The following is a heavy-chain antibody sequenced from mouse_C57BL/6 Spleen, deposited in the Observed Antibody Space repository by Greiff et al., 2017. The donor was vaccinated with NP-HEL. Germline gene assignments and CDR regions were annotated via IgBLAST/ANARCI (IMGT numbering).Heavy chain of an antibody. V-gene: IGHV7-3*01. CDR3: ARSVDGYYYYALDD. CDR1: GFTFTAYY. D-gene: IGHD2-3*01. J-gene: IGHJ4*01. CDR2: IRNNANGYTT. Sequence: EVMLVESGGGLVQPGGSLSLFCAASGFTFTAYYMSWVRQPPGKALVWLGLIRNNANGYTTEYSAYVKGRFTISRDNSQSILYLQMNALRAEDSAAYYCARSVDGYYYYALDDWGQGTSVTVSS.